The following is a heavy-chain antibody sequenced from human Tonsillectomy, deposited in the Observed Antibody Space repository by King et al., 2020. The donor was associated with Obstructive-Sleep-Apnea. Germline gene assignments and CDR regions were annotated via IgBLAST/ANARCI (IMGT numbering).Heavy chain of an antibody. CDR1: GFTFSSYS. CDR3: ARDPGVVVVAATEEDLGY. CDR2: ISSSSSYI. V-gene: IGHV3-21*01. Sequence: VQLVESGGGLVKPGGSLRLSCAASGFTFSSYSMNWVRQAPGKGLEWVSSISSSSSYIYYADSVKGRFTISRDNAQNSLYLQMNSLRAEDTAVYFWARDPGVVVVAATEEDLGYWGQGTLVTVSS. D-gene: IGHD2-15*01. J-gene: IGHJ4*02.